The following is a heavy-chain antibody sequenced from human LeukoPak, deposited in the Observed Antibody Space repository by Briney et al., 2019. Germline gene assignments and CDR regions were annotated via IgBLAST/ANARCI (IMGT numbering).Heavy chain of an antibody. D-gene: IGHD3-10*01. J-gene: IGHJ4*01. CDR1: GYTFTNYW. V-gene: IGHV5-51*01. Sequence: GESLNISCKGAGYTFTNYWIGWVRQMPGKGLEWMGIIYPGDSDTRYSPSFQGQVTISADKSITTAYLQWSSLKASDTAMYYCARQGYGSGNLDYWGQGTLVTVSS. CDR3: ARQGYGSGNLDY. CDR2: IYPGDSDT.